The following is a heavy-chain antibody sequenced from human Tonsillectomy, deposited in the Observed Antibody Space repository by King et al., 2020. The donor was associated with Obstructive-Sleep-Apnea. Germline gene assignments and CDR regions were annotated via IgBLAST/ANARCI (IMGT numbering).Heavy chain of an antibody. CDR3: ARVPLSYYGSGSNWYFDL. D-gene: IGHD3-10*01. CDR2: INHIGST. V-gene: IGHV4-34*01. Sequence: VQLQQWGAGLLKPSEILSLTCAVYGGSFSDYYWSWIRQPPGMGREWIGEINHIGSTSYSPSLKSRVTISVDTSKNQFSRKLSSVTAADTAVYYCARVPLSYYGSGSNWYFDLWGRGSLVTVSS. J-gene: IGHJ2*01. CDR1: GGSFSDYY.